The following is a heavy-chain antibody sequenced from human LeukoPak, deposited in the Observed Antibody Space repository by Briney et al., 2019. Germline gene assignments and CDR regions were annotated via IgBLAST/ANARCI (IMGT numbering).Heavy chain of an antibody. CDR1: GGSISSGGYS. Sequence: SQTLSLTCAVSGGSISSGGYSWSWIRQPPGKGLEWIGYIYYSGSTNYNPSLKSRVTISVDTSKNQFSLKLSSVTAADTAVYYCARVDTAEFDPWGQGTLVTVSS. CDR3: ARVDTAEFDP. V-gene: IGHV4-30-4*07. J-gene: IGHJ5*02. D-gene: IGHD5-18*01. CDR2: IYYSGST.